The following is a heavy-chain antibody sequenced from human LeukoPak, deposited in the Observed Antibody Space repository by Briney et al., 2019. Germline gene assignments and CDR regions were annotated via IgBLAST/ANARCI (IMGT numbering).Heavy chain of an antibody. V-gene: IGHV3-23*01. Sequence: GGSLRLSCTASGFTFSSYSMGWVRQGPGTGLEWVSAISGSGDTTFYADSVKGRFTISRDNSKNTLFLQINSLRAEDTAVYYCAKRSVSSGFYYYFDYWGQGTLVTVSS. CDR3: AKRSVSSGFYYYFDY. D-gene: IGHD6-19*01. J-gene: IGHJ4*02. CDR1: GFTFSSYS. CDR2: ISGSGDTT.